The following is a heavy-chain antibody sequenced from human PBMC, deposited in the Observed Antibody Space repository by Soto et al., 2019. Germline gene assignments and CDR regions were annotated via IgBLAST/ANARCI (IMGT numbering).Heavy chain of an antibody. Sequence: ELQLLESGGGLVQPGGSLRVSCAASGFTFSNYAMSWVRQAPGEGLEWVSGISGSGESTYYADSVKGRFTISRDNSKNTLYLQMNSLRAEDTAVYYCAKDRSLVVVALEDFFDHWGQGTLVTVSS. CDR3: AKDRSLVVVALEDFFDH. V-gene: IGHV3-23*01. J-gene: IGHJ4*02. D-gene: IGHD2-15*01. CDR2: ISGSGEST. CDR1: GFTFSNYA.